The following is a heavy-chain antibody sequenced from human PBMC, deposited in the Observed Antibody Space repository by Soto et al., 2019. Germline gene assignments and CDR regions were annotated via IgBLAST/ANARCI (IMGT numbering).Heavy chain of an antibody. CDR2: IYYSGST. CDR1: GGSISSYY. J-gene: IGHJ5*02. Sequence: SETLSLTCTVSGGSISSYYWSWIRQPPGKGLERIGYIYYSGSTNYNPSLKSRVTISVDTSKNQFSLKLSSVTAADTAVYYCASFSPTAPGTSRSFDLWGQGTVVTVS. CDR3: ASFSPTAPGTSRSFDL. V-gene: IGHV4-59*08. D-gene: IGHD1-1*01.